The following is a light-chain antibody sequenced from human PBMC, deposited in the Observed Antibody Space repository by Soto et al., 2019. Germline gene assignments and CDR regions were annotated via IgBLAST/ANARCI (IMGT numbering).Light chain of an antibody. V-gene: IGLV1-40*01. Sequence: QSALTQPPSVSGAPGQRVTISCTGSSSNIGAGYDVHWYHQLPGTAPKLLIFGNNNRPSGVPDRFSGSKSGTSASLAITGLQAEDEADYYCQSYDSSLSGSVVFGGGTKLTVL. CDR3: QSYDSSLSGSVV. CDR2: GNN. CDR1: SSNIGAGYD. J-gene: IGLJ2*01.